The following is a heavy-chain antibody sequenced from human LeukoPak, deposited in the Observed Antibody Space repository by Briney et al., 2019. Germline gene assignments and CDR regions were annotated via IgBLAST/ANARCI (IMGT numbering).Heavy chain of an antibody. CDR3: TTCTGGSCYSDY. J-gene: IGHJ4*02. D-gene: IGHD2-15*01. Sequence: PGGSLRLSCAASGFSFSSAWMSWVRQAPGKGLEWVGRIKSKTTGETTDFAAPVKGRFTISRDDSKNTLYLQMNSLKIEDTAVYYCTTCTGGSCYSDYWGQGTLVTVSS. CDR1: GFSFSSAW. CDR2: IKSKTTGETT. V-gene: IGHV3-15*01.